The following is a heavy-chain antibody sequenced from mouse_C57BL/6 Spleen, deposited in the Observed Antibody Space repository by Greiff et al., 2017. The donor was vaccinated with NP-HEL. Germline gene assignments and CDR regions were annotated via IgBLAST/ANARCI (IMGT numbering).Heavy chain of an antibody. V-gene: IGHV1-55*01. CDR3: AGTPPYSNYFYWYFDV. Sequence: QVQLQQPGAELVKPGASVKMSCKASGYTFTSYWITWVKQRPGQGLEWIGDIYPGSGSTNYNEKFKSKATLTVDTSSSTAYMQLSSLTSEDSAVYYCAGTPPYSNYFYWYFDVWGTGTTVTVSS. CDR1: GYTFTSYW. CDR2: IYPGSGST. D-gene: IGHD2-5*01. J-gene: IGHJ1*03.